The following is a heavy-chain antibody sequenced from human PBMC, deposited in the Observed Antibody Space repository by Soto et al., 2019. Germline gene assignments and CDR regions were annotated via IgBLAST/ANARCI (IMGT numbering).Heavy chain of an antibody. D-gene: IGHD2-8*02. CDR2: IKSDGSGI. CDR3: ENSYWPVGNY. J-gene: IGHJ4*02. CDR1: EFTFSTYW. Sequence: GGSLRLSCAASEFTFSTYWMHWVRQAPGKGLVWVSRIKSDGSGISYADSVKGRFTISRDYAKNTLYLQMNSLRADDTAVYYCENSYWPVGNYWGQGIPVTAPQ. V-gene: IGHV3-74*01.